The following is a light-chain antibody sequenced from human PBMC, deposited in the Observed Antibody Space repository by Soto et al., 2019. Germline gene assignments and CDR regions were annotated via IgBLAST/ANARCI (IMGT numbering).Light chain of an antibody. V-gene: IGLV1-40*01. CDR1: SSNIGAGYD. CDR2: GNS. CDR3: QSYDSSPSGQNWV. Sequence: QAVVTQPPSVSGAPGQRVTISCTGSSSNIGAGYDVHWYQQLPGTAPKLLIYGNSNRPSGVPDRFSGSKSGTSASLAITGLQAEDEADYYCQSYDSSPSGQNWVFGGGTKLTVL. J-gene: IGLJ3*02.